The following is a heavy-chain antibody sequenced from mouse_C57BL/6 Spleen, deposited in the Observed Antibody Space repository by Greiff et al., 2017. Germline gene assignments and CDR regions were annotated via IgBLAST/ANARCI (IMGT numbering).Heavy chain of an antibody. CDR2: ILPGSGST. V-gene: IGHV1-9*01. J-gene: IGHJ1*03. CDR1: GYTFTGYW. D-gene: IGHD6-2*01. CDR3: ARGPLWSPDWYFDD. Sequence: QVQLKESGAELMKPGASVKLSCKATGYTFTGYWIAWVKQRPGHGLEWIGDILPGSGSTNYNEKFKGKATFTADTSSNTAYMQLSRLTTEDSDIFSGARGPLWSPDWYFDDWGTGTTVTVSS.